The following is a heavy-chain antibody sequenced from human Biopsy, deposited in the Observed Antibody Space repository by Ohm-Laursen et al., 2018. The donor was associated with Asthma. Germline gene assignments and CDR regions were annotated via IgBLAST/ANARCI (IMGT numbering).Heavy chain of an antibody. CDR3: ARVMELELLDY. J-gene: IGHJ4*02. CDR2: INGDGSQK. V-gene: IGHV3-7*03. CDR1: GFTFGNFW. Sequence: SLRLSCTAFGFTFGNFWMSWGRQTPGKGLEWVATINGDGSQKSYVDPVTGRFTISRDNSKNSLHLEMNSLRAEDTAVYYCARVMELELLDYWGQGTLVTVSS. D-gene: IGHD1-7*01.